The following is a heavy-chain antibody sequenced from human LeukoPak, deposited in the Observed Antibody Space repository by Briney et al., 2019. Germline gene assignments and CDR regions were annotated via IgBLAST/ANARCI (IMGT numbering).Heavy chain of an antibody. CDR3: ARDYTMTHAFDI. CDR2: IYSTGST. D-gene: IGHD3-22*01. J-gene: IGHJ3*02. Sequence: SETLSLTCTLSGGSMSDYYWSLIRQPPGKGLEWIGYIYSTGSTNYNPSLKSRVTISVDTSKNQFFLKLSSVTAADTALYYCARDYTMTHAFDIWGQGTLVTVSS. V-gene: IGHV4-59*01. CDR1: GGSMSDYY.